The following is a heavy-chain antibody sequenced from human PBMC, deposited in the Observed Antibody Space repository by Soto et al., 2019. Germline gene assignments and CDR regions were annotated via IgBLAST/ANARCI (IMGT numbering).Heavy chain of an antibody. J-gene: IGHJ4*02. CDR3: ARGVGYDFWSGYGY. CDR1: GFTLSSYA. Sequence: GGSLRLSCAASGFTLSSYAMHWVRQAPGKGLEWVAVISYDGSNKYYADSVKGRFTISRGNSKNTLYLQMNSLRAEDTAVYYCARGVGYDFWSGYGYWGQGTLVTVS. V-gene: IGHV3-30-3*01. D-gene: IGHD3-3*01. CDR2: ISYDGSNK.